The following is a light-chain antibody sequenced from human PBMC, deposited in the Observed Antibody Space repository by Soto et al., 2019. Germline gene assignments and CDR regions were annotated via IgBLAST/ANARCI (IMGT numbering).Light chain of an antibody. J-gene: IGKJ2*01. V-gene: IGKV3D-20*02. CDR1: QRVSSSY. CDR2: GAS. Sequence: EIVLTQSPGTLSLSPGERATLSCRASQRVSSSYLAWYQQKPGQAPRLLIYGASSRATGIPDRFSGSGSGTDFTLTISRLEPEDFAVYYCQQRSNWPYTFGQGTKLEIK. CDR3: QQRSNWPYT.